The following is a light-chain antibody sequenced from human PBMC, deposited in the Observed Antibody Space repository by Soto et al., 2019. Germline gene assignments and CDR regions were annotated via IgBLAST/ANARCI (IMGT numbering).Light chain of an antibody. Sequence: QSALTQPASVSGSPGQSITISCTGTSSDVGAYKYVSWYQQHPGKAPKVMIYEVSNRPSGVSNRFSGSKSGNTASLTISGLQAEEEADYFCSSYSSSSTLFVFGTGTKVTVL. J-gene: IGLJ1*01. CDR2: EVS. V-gene: IGLV2-14*01. CDR1: SSDVGAYKY. CDR3: SSYSSSSTLFV.